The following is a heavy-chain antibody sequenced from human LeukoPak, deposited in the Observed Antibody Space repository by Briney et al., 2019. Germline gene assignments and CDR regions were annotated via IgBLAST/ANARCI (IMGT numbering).Heavy chain of an antibody. CDR2: IIGSGGST. Sequence: GRSLRLSCAAAGFTVSSSAISCVSLPAGKGREWVSAIIGSGGSTYYADSVKGRFTISRDNSKNTLYLQMNSLRAEDTAVYSCAKDPASSSWYNWFDPWGQGTLVTVSS. J-gene: IGHJ5*02. D-gene: IGHD6-13*01. CDR3: AKDPASSSWYNWFDP. V-gene: IGHV3-23*01. CDR1: GFTVSSSA.